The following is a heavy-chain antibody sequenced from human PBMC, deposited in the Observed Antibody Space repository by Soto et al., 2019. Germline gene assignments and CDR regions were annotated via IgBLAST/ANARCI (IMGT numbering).Heavy chain of an antibody. CDR1: GSTFSSYA. CDR3: AKMSGVAVAGFFDY. Sequence: PGGSLRLSCAASGSTFSSYAMSWVRQAPGKGLEWVSAISGSGGSTYYADSVKGRFTISRDNSKNTLYLQMNSLRAEDTAVYYCAKMSGVAVAGFFDYWGQGTLVTVSS. J-gene: IGHJ4*02. CDR2: ISGSGGST. D-gene: IGHD6-19*01. V-gene: IGHV3-23*01.